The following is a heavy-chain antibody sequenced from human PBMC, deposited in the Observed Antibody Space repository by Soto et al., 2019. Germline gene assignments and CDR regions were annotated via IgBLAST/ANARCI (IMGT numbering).Heavy chain of an antibody. V-gene: IGHV3-11*01. D-gene: IGHD3-10*01. CDR3: VRVEGRHYYYGLDV. CDR1: GFSFRDYY. J-gene: IGHJ6*02. CDR2: ISSSGDTK. Sequence: PGGSLRLSCAASGFSFRDYYMSWIRQAPGKGLEWVSYISSSGDTKYYADSVKGRFTISRDNAKNSLYLQVNSLRAEDTAVYYCVRVEGRHYYYGLDVWGQGSTVTVSS.